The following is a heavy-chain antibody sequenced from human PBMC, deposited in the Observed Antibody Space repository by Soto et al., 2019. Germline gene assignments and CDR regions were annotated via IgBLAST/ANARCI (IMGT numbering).Heavy chain of an antibody. J-gene: IGHJ4*02. Sequence: GGSLRLSCAASGFTFSSYGMHWVRQAPGKGLEWVAVISYDGSNKYYADSVKGRFTISRDNSKNTLYLQMNSLRAEDTAVYYCAKDSAIGELLCLPYFDYWGQGTLVTISS. D-gene: IGHD3-10*01. V-gene: IGHV3-30*18. CDR2: ISYDGSNK. CDR3: AKDSAIGELLCLPYFDY. CDR1: GFTFSSYG.